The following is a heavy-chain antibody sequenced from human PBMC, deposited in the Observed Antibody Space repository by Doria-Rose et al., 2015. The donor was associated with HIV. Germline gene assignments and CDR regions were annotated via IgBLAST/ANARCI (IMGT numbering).Heavy chain of an antibody. CDR1: GGSVASGTPY. CDR2: IYYSGTT. Sequence: QVQLQESGPGLVKPSETLSLTCTVSGGSVASGTPYWDWIRQTPGKGLEWIGTIYYSGTTYYNPSLRGRVTISFPTSKNQYSLKLISVTAADTGVYYCAKQAVNWFDPWGQGTLVTVSS. D-gene: IGHD6-25*01. V-gene: IGHV4-39*01. J-gene: IGHJ5*02. CDR3: AKQAVNWFDP.